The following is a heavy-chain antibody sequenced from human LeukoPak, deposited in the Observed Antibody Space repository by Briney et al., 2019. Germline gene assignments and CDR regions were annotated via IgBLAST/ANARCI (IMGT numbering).Heavy chain of an antibody. V-gene: IGHV1-69*04. CDR1: GGTFSSYA. CDR3: TTGGSGWMGFDY. CDR2: IIPILGIA. J-gene: IGHJ4*02. Sequence: ASVKVSCKASGGTFSSYAISWVRQAPGQGLEWMGRIIPILGIANYAQKFQGRVTITADKSTSTAYMELSSLRSEDTAVYYCTTGGSGWMGFDYWGQGTLVTVSS. D-gene: IGHD6-19*01.